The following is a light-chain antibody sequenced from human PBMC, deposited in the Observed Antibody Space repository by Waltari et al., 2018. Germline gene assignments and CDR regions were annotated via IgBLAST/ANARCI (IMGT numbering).Light chain of an antibody. CDR3: QAWESTTVI. CDR1: PLQNKY. J-gene: IGLJ2*01. V-gene: IGLV3-1*01. Sequence: SSELTQPPSVSVSPGQTATITCSGDPLQNKYVCWYQQKPGQSPILIIYEDTKRASGIPGRFPGPKSWNTATLTISGTQALDEADYFCQAWESTTVIFGGGTKLTVL. CDR2: EDT.